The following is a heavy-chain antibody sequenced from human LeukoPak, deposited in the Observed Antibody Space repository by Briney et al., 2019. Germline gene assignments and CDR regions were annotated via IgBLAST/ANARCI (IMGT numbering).Heavy chain of an antibody. CDR1: GITFRRHW. Sequence: GGSLRLSCAPSGITFRRHWMSWVRQAPGKGLEWVANIDEDGGEKNYVDSVNGRFTISRDNAKNSWYLQMNSLRTEDTAMYYCAPEPSDDVESWGQGILVTVSS. CDR2: IDEDGGEK. D-gene: IGHD5-24*01. J-gene: IGHJ4*02. V-gene: IGHV3-7*01. CDR3: APEPSDDVES.